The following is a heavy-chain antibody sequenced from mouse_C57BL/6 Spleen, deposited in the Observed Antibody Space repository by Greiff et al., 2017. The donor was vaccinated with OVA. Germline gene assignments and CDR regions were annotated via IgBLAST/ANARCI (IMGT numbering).Heavy chain of an antibody. V-gene: IGHV1-49*01. CDR1: YFAFMACA. D-gene: IGHD2-1*01. Sequence: LQQSGAELVRPGSSVKLSCKASYFAFMACAMHWVKQRPGHGLEWIGSFTMYSGATESSENFKGKATLTANTSSSTAYMELSSLTSEDSAVDYCEREENGNPWFADWGQGTLVTVSA. CDR3: EREENGNPWFAD. J-gene: IGHJ3*01. CDR2: FTMYSGAT.